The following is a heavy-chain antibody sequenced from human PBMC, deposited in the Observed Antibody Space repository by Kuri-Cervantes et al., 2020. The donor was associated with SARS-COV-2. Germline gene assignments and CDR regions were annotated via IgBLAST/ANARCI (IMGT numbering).Heavy chain of an antibody. V-gene: IGHV4-38-2*01. Sequence: SETLSLTYAVSGYSISSGYYWGWIRQPPGKGLEWIGSIYHSGSTYYNPSLKSRVTISVDTSKNQFSLKLSSVTAADTAVYYCARTSYGSALYWGQGTLVTVSS. CDR1: GYSISSGYY. CDR2: IYHSGST. CDR3: ARTSYGSALY. J-gene: IGHJ4*02. D-gene: IGHD3-10*01.